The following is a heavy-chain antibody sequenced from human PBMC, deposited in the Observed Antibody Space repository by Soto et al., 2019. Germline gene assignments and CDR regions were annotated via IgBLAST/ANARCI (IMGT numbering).Heavy chain of an antibody. V-gene: IGHV3-11*06. D-gene: IGHD2-2*01. CDR1: GFTFSDYY. Sequence: QVQLVESGGGLVKPGGSLRLSCAASGFTFSDYYMSWIRRSPGKGLEWVSYISSSSSYTNYADSVKGRFTISRDNAKNSLYLQMNSLRAEDTAVYYCARVPLVPAAHYYYYGMDVWGQGTTVTVSS. CDR3: ARVPLVPAAHYYYYGMDV. CDR2: ISSSSSYT. J-gene: IGHJ6*02.